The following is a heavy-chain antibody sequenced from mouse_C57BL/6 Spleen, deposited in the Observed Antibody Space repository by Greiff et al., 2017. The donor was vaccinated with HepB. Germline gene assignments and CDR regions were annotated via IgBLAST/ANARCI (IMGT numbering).Heavy chain of an antibody. CDR2: INPNNGGT. Sequence: EVQLQQSGPELVKPGASVKISCKASGYTFTDYYMNWVKQSPGKSLEWIGDINPNNGGTSYNQKFKGKATLTVDKSSSTAYMELRSLTSEDSAVYYCARSGSSHICWYFDVWGTGTTVTVSS. D-gene: IGHD1-1*01. CDR3: ARSGSSHICWYFDV. J-gene: IGHJ1*03. CDR1: GYTFTDYY. V-gene: IGHV1-26*01.